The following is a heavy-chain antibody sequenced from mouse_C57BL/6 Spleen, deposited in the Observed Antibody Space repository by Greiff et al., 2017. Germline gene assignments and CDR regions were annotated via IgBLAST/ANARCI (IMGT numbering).Heavy chain of an antibody. CDR2: IDPSDSYT. CDR1: GYTFTSYW. J-gene: IGHJ4*01. CDR3: ARGYSNSYYAMDY. D-gene: IGHD2-5*01. Sequence: VQLQQPGAELVMPGASVKLSCKASGYTFTSYWMHWVKQRPGPGLEWIGEIDPSDSYTNYNQKFKGKSTLTVDKSSSTAYMQLSSLTSEDSAVYYCARGYSNSYYAMDYWGQGTSVTVSS. V-gene: IGHV1-69*01.